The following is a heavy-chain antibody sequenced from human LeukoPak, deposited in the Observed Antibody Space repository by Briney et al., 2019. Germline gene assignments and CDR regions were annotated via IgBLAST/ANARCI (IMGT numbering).Heavy chain of an antibody. CDR3: ARRAYGSGRGWFDP. CDR2: IYYSGST. Sequence: SETLSLTCAVYGGSFSSYYWSWIRQPPGKGLEWIGYIYYSGSTNYNPSLKSRVTISVDTSKNQFSLKLSSVTAADTAVYYCARRAYGSGRGWFDPWGQGTLVTVSS. V-gene: IGHV4-59*08. D-gene: IGHD3-10*01. J-gene: IGHJ5*02. CDR1: GGSFSSYY.